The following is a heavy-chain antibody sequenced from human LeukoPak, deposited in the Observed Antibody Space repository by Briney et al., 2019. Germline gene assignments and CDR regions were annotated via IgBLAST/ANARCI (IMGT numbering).Heavy chain of an antibody. CDR1: GGSISSDNYY. CDR3: ASRNPTMAIDY. D-gene: IGHD4/OR15-4a*01. J-gene: IGHJ4*02. CDR2: IYYSGST. V-gene: IGHV4-39*07. Sequence: SETLSLTCTVSGGSISSDNYYWGWIRQPPGKGLEFIGSIYYSGSTYYNPSLKSRVTISVDTSKNQFSLKLSSVTAADTAVYYCASRNPTMAIDYWGQGTLVTVSS.